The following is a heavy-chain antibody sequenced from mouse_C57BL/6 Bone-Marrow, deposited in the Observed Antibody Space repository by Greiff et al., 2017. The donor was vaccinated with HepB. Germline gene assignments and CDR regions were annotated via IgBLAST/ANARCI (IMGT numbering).Heavy chain of an antibody. CDR3: ARKYGSSFYYAMDY. CDR2: IFPGSGST. D-gene: IGHD1-1*01. V-gene: IGHV1-75*01. CDR1: GYTFTDYY. Sequence: VQLVESGPELVKPGASVKISCKASGYTFTDYYINWVKQRPGQGLEWIGWIFPGSGSTYYNEKFKGKATLPVDKSSSTAYMLLSSLTSDDSAVDFCARKYGSSFYYAMDYWGQGTAVTVSS. J-gene: IGHJ4*01.